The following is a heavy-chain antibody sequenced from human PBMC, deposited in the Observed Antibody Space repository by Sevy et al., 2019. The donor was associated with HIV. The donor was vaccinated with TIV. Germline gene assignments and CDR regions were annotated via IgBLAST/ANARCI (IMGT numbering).Heavy chain of an antibody. D-gene: IGHD2-2*01. CDR1: GYTFTNYW. CDR3: ARYPIVVVPAAEYYFDY. Sequence: GESLKISCKGSGYTFTNYWIGWVRQMPGKGLEWRGIIYPGDSDTRHSPSFQGQVTISADKSISTAYLQWSSLKASDTYMYYCARYPIVVVPAAEYYFDYWGQGTLVTVSS. J-gene: IGHJ4*01. CDR2: IYPGDSDT. V-gene: IGHV5-51*01.